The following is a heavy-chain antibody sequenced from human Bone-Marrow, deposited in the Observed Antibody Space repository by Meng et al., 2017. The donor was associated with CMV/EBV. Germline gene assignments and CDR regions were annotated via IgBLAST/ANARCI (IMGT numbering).Heavy chain of an antibody. CDR2: INPNRGAT. D-gene: IGHD2-21*02. V-gene: IGHV1-2*02. CDR3: ARGGYGDSIFCQHLEGGGFDP. J-gene: IGHJ5*02. Sequence: APGQGLEWMGWINPNRGATNYAKKCQGRVTMTRDASISKAYMELSGMRSDDTAGYYCARGGYGDSIFCQHLEGGGFDPWGRGTLVTVSS.